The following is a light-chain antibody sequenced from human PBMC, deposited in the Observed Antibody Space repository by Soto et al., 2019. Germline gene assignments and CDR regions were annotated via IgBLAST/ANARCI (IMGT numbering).Light chain of an antibody. CDR3: HQTHSLPQT. Sequence: DIQMTQYPSSLSASVGDRVTITCRASQSISRHLNWYQQRPGTAPKLLIYAASALQSGVPSRFSGSGSGTDFTLTISSLQPDDCATYFWHQTHSLPQTFGHGTKVDIK. CDR2: AAS. CDR1: QSISRH. J-gene: IGKJ1*01. V-gene: IGKV1-39*01.